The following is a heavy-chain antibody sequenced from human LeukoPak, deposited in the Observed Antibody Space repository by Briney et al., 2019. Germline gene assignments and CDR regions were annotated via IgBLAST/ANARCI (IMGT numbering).Heavy chain of an antibody. CDR2: IIPLLGVT. D-gene: IGHD1-1*01. CDR1: GGFFSSYA. V-gene: IGHV1-69*04. Sequence: SVKVSCKTSGGFFSSYAISWVRQAPGQGLDCMGNIIPLLGVTNYVQEFQGRVTLTADDSTSTAYMELSSLRSEDTAVYYCARGQLWSTYAFDMWGQGTLVTVSS. J-gene: IGHJ3*02. CDR3: ARGQLWSTYAFDM.